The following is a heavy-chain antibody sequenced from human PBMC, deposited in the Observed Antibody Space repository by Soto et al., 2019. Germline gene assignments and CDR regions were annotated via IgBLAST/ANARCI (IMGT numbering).Heavy chain of an antibody. Sequence: EVQLLESGGGWLQPGESLRLSCAASGFTFSSYAMSWVRQAPGKGLEGVSVISGSDDSTYYADSVKGRFTISRDNSKNTLYLQMNSLRAEDTAVYYCAKRSSSSTFDYWGQGTLVTVSS. CDR3: AKRSSSSTFDY. V-gene: IGHV3-23*01. CDR1: GFTFSSYA. CDR2: ISGSDDST. D-gene: IGHD6-6*01. J-gene: IGHJ4*02.